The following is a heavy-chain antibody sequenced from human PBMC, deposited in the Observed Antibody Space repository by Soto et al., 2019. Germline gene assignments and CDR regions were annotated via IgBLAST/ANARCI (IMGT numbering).Heavy chain of an antibody. CDR2: INGDGSGT. CDR1: GFTFTGSW. Sequence: EVQLVESGGGLVQPEGSLRLSCAASGFTFTGSWMHWVLQAPGKGLVWVSRINGDGSGTSYADFVKGRFIITRDDAKNTLFLQMNGLRAEDTAVYYCARGIFGSGTANDYWGQGTLVTVSS. D-gene: IGHD3-10*01. V-gene: IGHV3-74*01. J-gene: IGHJ4*02. CDR3: ARGIFGSGTANDY.